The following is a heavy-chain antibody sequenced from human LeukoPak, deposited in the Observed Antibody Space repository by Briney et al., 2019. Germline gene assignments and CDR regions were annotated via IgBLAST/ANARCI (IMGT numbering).Heavy chain of an antibody. V-gene: IGHV4-39*01. CDR1: GVSISSSSYY. Sequence: SETLCLTCTVSGVSISSSSYYWGWIRQPQGKGLEWIGSIYYSGSTYYNPSLKSRVTISVDTSKNQFSLKLSSVTAADTAVYYCARPSRDGDYVFDYWGQGTLVTVSS. CDR3: ARPSRDGDYVFDY. J-gene: IGHJ4*02. CDR2: IYYSGST. D-gene: IGHD4-17*01.